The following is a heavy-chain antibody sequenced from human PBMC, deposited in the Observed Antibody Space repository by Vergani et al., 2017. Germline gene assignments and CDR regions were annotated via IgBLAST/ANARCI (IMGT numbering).Heavy chain of an antibody. J-gene: IGHJ6*02. D-gene: IGHD6-13*01. V-gene: IGHV3-33*01. CDR3: ARTLTAAAYYYYYYGMDV. CDR2: IWYDGSNK. CDR1: GFTFSSYG. Sequence: QVQLVESGGGVVQPGRSLRLSCAASGFTFSSYGMHWVRQAPGKGLEWVAVIWYDGSNKYYADSVKGRFTISRDNSKNTLYLQMNSLRAEDTAVYYCARTLTAAAYYYYYYGMDVWGQGTTVTVSS.